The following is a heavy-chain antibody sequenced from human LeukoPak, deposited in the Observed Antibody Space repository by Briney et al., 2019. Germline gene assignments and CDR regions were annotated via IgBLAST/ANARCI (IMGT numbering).Heavy chain of an antibody. CDR1: GGSISSNGYY. D-gene: IGHD1-26*01. CDR2: FYYTGST. V-gene: IGHV4-39*01. CDR3: ARRSGTYHAFDI. Sequence: PSQTLSLTCTVSGGSISSNGYYWGWIRQPPGKGLEWIGSFYYTGSTFYSPSLKSRVTISVDTSKNQFSLKLSSVTAADTAVYYCARRSGTYHAFDIWGQGTMVTVSS. J-gene: IGHJ3*02.